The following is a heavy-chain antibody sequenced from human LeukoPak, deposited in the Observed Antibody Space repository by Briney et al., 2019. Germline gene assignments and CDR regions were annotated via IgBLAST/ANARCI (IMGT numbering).Heavy chain of an antibody. CDR2: FDPEDGET. D-gene: IGHD4-17*01. J-gene: IGHJ4*02. V-gene: IGHV1-24*01. CDR3: ALAGPTVTTVTFDY. Sequence: ASVKVSCKVSGYTLTELSMHWVRRAPGKGLEWMGGFDPEDGETIYAQKFQGRVTMTEDTSTDTAYMELSSLRSEDTAVYYCALAGPTVTTVTFDYWGQGTLVTVSS. CDR1: GYTLTELS.